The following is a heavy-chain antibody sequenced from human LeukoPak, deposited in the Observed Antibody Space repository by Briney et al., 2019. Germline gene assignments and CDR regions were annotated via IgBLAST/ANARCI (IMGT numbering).Heavy chain of an antibody. Sequence: ASVKVSCKTSGYPFISYYTHWVRQAPGQGLEWIGMINPSGGSTKYAQKFQGRVSMTNDTSTRTVYIELTSLSSEDTAVYYCARSLRDGYSVEEYYFDYWGQGTLVTVSS. J-gene: IGHJ4*02. V-gene: IGHV1-46*01. CDR3: ARSLRDGYSVEEYYFDY. CDR2: INPSGGST. D-gene: IGHD5-24*01. CDR1: GYPFISYY.